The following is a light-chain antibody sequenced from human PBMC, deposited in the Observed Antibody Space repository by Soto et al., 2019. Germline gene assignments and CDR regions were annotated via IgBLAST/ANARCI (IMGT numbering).Light chain of an antibody. CDR2: GAS. CDR3: QQRSTWPLT. Sequence: EIVMTQSPATLSVSPGERATLSCRASQSVSRDLAWYQQKPGQAPRLLIYGASTRAPSIPARFSGSGSGTDFTLTISSLEPEDFAVYYCQQRSTWPLTFGGGTKVDIK. J-gene: IGKJ4*01. CDR1: QSVSRD. V-gene: IGKV3-11*01.